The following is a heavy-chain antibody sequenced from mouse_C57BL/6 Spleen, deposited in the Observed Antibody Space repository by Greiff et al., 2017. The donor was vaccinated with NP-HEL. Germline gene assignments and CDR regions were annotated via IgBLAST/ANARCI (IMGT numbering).Heavy chain of an antibody. CDR3: ARDGTTVVASYYFDY. V-gene: IGHV1-64*01. CDR1: GYTFTSYW. D-gene: IGHD1-1*01. CDR2: IHPNSGST. Sequence: QVQLQQPGAELVKPGASVKLSCKASGYTFTSYWMHWVKQRPGQGLEWIGMIHPNSGSTNYNEKFKSKATLTVDKSSSTAYMQLSSLTSEDSAVYYCARDGTTVVASYYFDYWGQGTTLTVSS. J-gene: IGHJ2*01.